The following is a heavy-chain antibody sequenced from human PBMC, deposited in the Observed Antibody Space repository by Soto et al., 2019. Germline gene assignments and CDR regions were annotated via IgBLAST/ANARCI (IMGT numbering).Heavy chain of an antibody. CDR3: ARSYSSSWYDFCGWFDP. V-gene: IGHV1-18*01. CDR1: GYTFTSYG. Sequence: GAPVKVSCKASGYTFTSYGISWARQAPGQGLEWMGWISAYNGNTNYAQKLQGRVTMTTDTSTSTAYMELRSLRSDDTAVYYCARSYSSSWYDFCGWFDPWGQGTLVTVSS. J-gene: IGHJ5*02. D-gene: IGHD6-13*01. CDR2: ISAYNGNT.